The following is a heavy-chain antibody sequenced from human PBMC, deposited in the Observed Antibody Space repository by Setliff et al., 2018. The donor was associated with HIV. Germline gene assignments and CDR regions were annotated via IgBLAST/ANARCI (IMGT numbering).Heavy chain of an antibody. CDR1: GLPFYNYW. CDR3: ALMLWGVPY. CDR2: IKQDGSDM. J-gene: IGHJ4*02. V-gene: IGHV3-7*03. D-gene: IGHD3-10*01. Sequence: PSETLSLSCVASGLPFYNYWMTWLRRAPGRGLEWVANIKQDGSDMHYIESVKGRFSISRHDSENTLFLQMNSLSTEDTAVYYCALMLWGVPYWGRGTLVTVSS.